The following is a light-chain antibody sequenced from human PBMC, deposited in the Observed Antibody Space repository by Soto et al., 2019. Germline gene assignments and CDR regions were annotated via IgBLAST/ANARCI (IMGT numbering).Light chain of an antibody. V-gene: IGKV3-15*01. Sequence: EIVMTPALAILSESTGERATLSCRASQSVSSTLAWYQQKPGQAPRLLIYGASTRATGIPARFSGSGPGTEFTLTISILQSEDFGVYYCQQYNNWPMTCGQGTRLEIK. CDR1: QSVSST. J-gene: IGKJ5*01. CDR2: GAS. CDR3: QQYNNWPMT.